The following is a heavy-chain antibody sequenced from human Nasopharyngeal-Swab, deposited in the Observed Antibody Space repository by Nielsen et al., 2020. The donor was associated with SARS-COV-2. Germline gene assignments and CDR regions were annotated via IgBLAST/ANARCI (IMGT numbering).Heavy chain of an antibody. CDR2: ISSSGSTI. V-gene: IGHV3-11*04. Sequence: GESLKISCAASGFTFSDYYMSWIRQAPGKGLEWVSYISSSGSTIYYADSVKGRFTISRDNAKNSLYLQMNSLRAEDTAVYYCARSNGDDYGDPRESYYFDYWGQGTLVTVSS. J-gene: IGHJ4*02. CDR1: GFTFSDYY. D-gene: IGHD4-17*01. CDR3: ARSNGDDYGDPRESYYFDY.